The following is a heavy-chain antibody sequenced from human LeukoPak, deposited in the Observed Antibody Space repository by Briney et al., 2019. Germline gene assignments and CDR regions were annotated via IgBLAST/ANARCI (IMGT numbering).Heavy chain of an antibody. D-gene: IGHD3-9*01. Sequence: PSETLSLTCAVYGGSFSGYYWSWIRQPPGKGLEWIGEINHSGSTNYNPSLKSRVTISVDTSKNQFSLKLSSVTAADTAVYYCARCRCVDGPFDYWGQGTLVTVSS. CDR1: GGSFSGYY. CDR2: INHSGST. J-gene: IGHJ4*02. CDR3: ARCRCVDGPFDY. V-gene: IGHV4-34*01.